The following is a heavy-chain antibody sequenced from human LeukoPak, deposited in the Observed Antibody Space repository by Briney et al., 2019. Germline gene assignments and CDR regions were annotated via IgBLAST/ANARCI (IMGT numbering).Heavy chain of an antibody. J-gene: IGHJ6*03. V-gene: IGHV1-69*01. D-gene: IGHD2-15*01. Sequence: GSSVKVSCKASGGTFSSYAISWVRQAPGQGLEWMGGIIPIFGTAIYAQKFQGRVTITADESTSTAYMELSSPRSEDTAVYYCARGMVVVMVAATHYYMDVWGKGTTVTVSS. CDR1: GGTFSSYA. CDR2: IIPIFGTA. CDR3: ARGMVVVMVAATHYYMDV.